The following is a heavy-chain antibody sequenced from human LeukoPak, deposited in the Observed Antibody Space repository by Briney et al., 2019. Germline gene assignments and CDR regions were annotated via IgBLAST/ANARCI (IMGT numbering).Heavy chain of an antibody. Sequence: SEALSLTCTVSGVSIISTNSYWGWIRQSPRTGLEWIGNIYSSGRTYYNPSLNSRVTISIDMSENQFSLKLTSVTAADTAVYYCARKREGPATGIDYWGQGTLVTVSS. J-gene: IGHJ4*02. CDR2: IYSSGRT. CDR3: ARKREGPATGIDY. V-gene: IGHV4-39*07. D-gene: IGHD2-15*01. CDR1: GVSIISTNSY.